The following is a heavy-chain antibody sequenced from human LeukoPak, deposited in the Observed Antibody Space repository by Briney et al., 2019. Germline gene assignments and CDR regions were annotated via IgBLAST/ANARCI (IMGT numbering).Heavy chain of an antibody. CDR2: IYYSGST. D-gene: IGHD6-6*01. CDR3: ARTIAARPGYFDY. CDR1: GFTFSSYS. Sequence: GSLRLSCAASGFTFSSYSMNWIRKRPGTGLEWIGSIYYSGSTYYNPSLKSRVTISVDTSKNQFSLKLSSVTAADTAVYYCARTIAARPGYFDYWGQGTLVTVSS. V-gene: IGHV4-39*01. J-gene: IGHJ4*02.